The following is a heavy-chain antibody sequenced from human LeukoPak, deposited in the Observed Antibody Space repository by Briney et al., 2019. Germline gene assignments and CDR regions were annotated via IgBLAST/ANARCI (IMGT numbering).Heavy chain of an antibody. D-gene: IGHD3-10*02. CDR3: ARNNFGPGATAFDI. CDR1: GLIFSKYW. J-gene: IGHJ3*02. CDR2: IKPDGSEK. Sequence: GGSLRLSCAASGLIFSKYWMTWVRQAPAKGLEWVASIKPDGSEKYYLDSVKGRFTISRDSAKKSLHLQMNSLRAEDTALYYCARNNFGPGATAFDIWGQGTMVTVSS. V-gene: IGHV3-7*03.